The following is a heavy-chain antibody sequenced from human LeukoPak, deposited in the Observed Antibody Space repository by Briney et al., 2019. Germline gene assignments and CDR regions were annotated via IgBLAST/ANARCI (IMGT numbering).Heavy chain of an antibody. CDR2: VSGSGGST. CDR3: ARDRLGAFDI. CDR1: GFTFSGYA. D-gene: IGHD3-16*01. J-gene: IGHJ3*02. V-gene: IGHV3-23*01. Sequence: GGSLRLSCAASGFTFSGYAMSWVRQAPGNGLEWVSSVSGSGGSTYYADSVKGRFTISRDNAKNSLYLQMNSLRAEDTAVYYCARDRLGAFDIWGQGTMVTVSS.